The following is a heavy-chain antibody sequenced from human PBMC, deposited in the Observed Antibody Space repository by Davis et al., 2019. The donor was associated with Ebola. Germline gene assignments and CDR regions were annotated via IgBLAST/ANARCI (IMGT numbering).Heavy chain of an antibody. D-gene: IGHD1-26*01. Sequence: GESLKISCAASGFTFSSYAMNWVRQAPGKGLECVSGISGSGGSTYYADSVKGRFTISRDNSRNTLYLQMNSLRAEDTAVYYCAKCGGSYNNWFDPWGQGTLVTVSS. V-gene: IGHV3-23*01. CDR2: ISGSGGST. CDR1: GFTFSSYA. CDR3: AKCGGSYNNWFDP. J-gene: IGHJ5*02.